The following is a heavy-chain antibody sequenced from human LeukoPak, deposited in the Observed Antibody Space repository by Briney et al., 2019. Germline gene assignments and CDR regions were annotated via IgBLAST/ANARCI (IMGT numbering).Heavy chain of an antibody. CDR1: GYTFINYD. V-gene: IGHV1-8*01. Sequence: ASVKVSCKASGYTFINYDINWVRQATGQGLEWMGWMNPHSGNTGFAQKFQGRLTMTRNTAISTAYMELTSLRSDDTAVYYCSRDLPYSSSWESIDYWGQGTLVTVSS. CDR3: SRDLPYSSSWESIDY. CDR2: MNPHSGNT. D-gene: IGHD6-13*01. J-gene: IGHJ4*02.